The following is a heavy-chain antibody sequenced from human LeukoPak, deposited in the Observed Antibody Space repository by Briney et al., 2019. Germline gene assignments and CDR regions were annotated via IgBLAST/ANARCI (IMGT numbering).Heavy chain of an antibody. Sequence: SETLSLTCTVSGGSISSYYWSWIRQPAGKGLEWIGRIYTSGSTNYNPSLKSRVTMSVDTSKNQFSLKLSSVTAADTAVYYCARDRSSGNSYAFDIWGQGTMVTVSS. V-gene: IGHV4-4*07. CDR1: GGSISSYY. J-gene: IGHJ3*02. CDR3: ARDRSSGNSYAFDI. D-gene: IGHD4-23*01. CDR2: IYTSGST.